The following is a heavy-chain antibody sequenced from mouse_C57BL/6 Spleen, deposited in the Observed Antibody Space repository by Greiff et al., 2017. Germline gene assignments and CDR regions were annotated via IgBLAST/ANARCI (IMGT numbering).Heavy chain of an antibody. CDR3: VREGDWDEEAWFAY. Sequence: EVHLVESGGGLVQPKGSLKLSCAASGFTFNTYAMHWVRQAPGKGLEWVARIRSKSSNYATYYADSVKDRFTISRDDSQSMLYLQMNNLKTEDTAMYYCVREGDWDEEAWFAYWGQGTLVTVSA. J-gene: IGHJ3*01. V-gene: IGHV10-3*01. CDR2: IRSKSSNYAT. CDR1: GFTFNTYA. D-gene: IGHD4-1*01.